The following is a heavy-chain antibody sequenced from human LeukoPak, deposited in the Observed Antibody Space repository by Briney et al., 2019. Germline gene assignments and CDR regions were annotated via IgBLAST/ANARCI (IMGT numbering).Heavy chain of an antibody. CDR2: ISYDGSNK. Sequence: GGSLRLSCAASGFTFSSYAMHWVRQAPGKGLEWVAVISYDGSNKYYADSVKGRFTISRDNSKNTLYLLMNSLRAEDTAVYYCARDPLGTRPGFDYWGQGTLVTVSS. V-gene: IGHV3-30*04. D-gene: IGHD1-1*01. CDR3: ARDPLGTRPGFDY. J-gene: IGHJ4*02. CDR1: GFTFSSYA.